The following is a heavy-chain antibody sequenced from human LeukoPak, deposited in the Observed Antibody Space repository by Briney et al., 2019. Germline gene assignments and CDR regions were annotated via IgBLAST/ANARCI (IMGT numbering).Heavy chain of an antibody. CDR2: INPNSGGT. CDR1: GYTFTSYY. J-gene: IGHJ5*02. D-gene: IGHD3-10*01. V-gene: IGHV1-2*02. Sequence: ASVKVSCKASGYTFTSYYMHWVRQAPGQGLEWMGWINPNSGGTNYAQKFQGRVTMTRDTSISTAYMELSRLRSDDTAVYNCARERITMVRGGTKIFDPWGQGTLVTVSS. CDR3: ARERITMVRGGTKIFDP.